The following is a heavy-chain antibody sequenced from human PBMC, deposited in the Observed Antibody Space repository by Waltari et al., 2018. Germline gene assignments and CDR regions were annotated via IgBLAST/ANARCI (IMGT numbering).Heavy chain of an antibody. CDR3: ARDRGKGLYLDS. J-gene: IGHJ4*02. CDR2: IYRTGKT. Sequence: QVQLRESCPGLVNPPGPSSLTCSVSGDSLTNHFWWSWVRQRPGKSLEWLGQIYRTGKTNYNPSLESRIIVSSDTSNNQLSLELTSVTAADTAVYYCARDRGKGLYLDSWGQGILVTVSP. D-gene: IGHD2-15*01. V-gene: IGHV4-4*03. CDR1: GDSLTNHFW.